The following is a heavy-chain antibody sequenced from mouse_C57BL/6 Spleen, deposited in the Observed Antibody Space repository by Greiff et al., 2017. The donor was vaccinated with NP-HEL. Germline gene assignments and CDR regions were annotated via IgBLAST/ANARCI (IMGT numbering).Heavy chain of an antibody. D-gene: IGHD1-1*01. CDR3: ARRAFYYYRYFDV. J-gene: IGHJ1*03. CDR1: GFTFSDYY. CDR2: ISNGGGST. V-gene: IGHV5-12*01. Sequence: EVKLVESGGGLVQPGGSLKLSCAASGFTFSDYYMYWVRQTPEKRLEWVAYISNGGGSTYYPDTVKGRFTISRDNAKNTLYLQMSRLKSEDTAMYYCARRAFYYYRYFDVWGTGTTVTVSS.